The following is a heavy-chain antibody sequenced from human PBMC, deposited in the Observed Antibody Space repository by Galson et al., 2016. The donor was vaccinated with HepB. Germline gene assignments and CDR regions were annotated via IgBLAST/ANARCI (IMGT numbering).Heavy chain of an antibody. CDR3: AKPSSGWANDAFDI. Sequence: CKASGGTFTTYPITWVRQAPGQGPECLGRIIPLLGIPKYAQKFQGRLTITADKSTSTTYMELTSLRSEDTAVYYCAKPSSGWANDAFDIWGQGTMVTVSS. CDR2: IIPLLGIP. D-gene: IGHD6-19*01. CDR1: GGTFTTYP. J-gene: IGHJ3*02. V-gene: IGHV1-69*02.